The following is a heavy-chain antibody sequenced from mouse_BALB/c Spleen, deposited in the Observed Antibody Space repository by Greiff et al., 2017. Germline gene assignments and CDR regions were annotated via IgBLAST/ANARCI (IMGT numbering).Heavy chain of an antibody. CDR3: ARGGSYWYFDV. CDR1: GYSFTSYW. V-gene: IGHV1S126*01. CDR2: IDPSDSET. Sequence: QVQLKESGPQLVRPGASVKISCKASGYSFTSYWMHWVKQRPGQGLEWIGMIDPSDSETRLNQKFKDKATLTVDKSSSTAYMQLSSPTSEDSAVYYCARGGSYWYFDVWGAGTTVTVSS. J-gene: IGHJ1*01.